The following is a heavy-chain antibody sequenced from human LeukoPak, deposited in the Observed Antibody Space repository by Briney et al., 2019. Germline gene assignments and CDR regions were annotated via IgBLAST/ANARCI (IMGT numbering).Heavy chain of an antibody. CDR3: ARQGSGRGESQHAVDY. J-gene: IGHJ4*02. V-gene: IGHV4-59*08. D-gene: IGHD3-10*01. CDR2: IYYSGST. Sequence: PSETLSLTCTVSGGSISSYYWSWIRQPPGKGLEWIGYIYYSGSTYYTPSLKSRVTISVDTSKNQFSLKLSSVTAADTAVYYCARQGSGRGESQHAVDYWGQGTLVTVSS. CDR1: GGSISSYY.